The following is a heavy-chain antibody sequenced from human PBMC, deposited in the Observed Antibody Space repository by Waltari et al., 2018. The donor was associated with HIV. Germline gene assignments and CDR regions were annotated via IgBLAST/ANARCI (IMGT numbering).Heavy chain of an antibody. V-gene: IGHV4-39*01. J-gene: IGHJ3*02. Sequence: QLQLQESGPGLVKPSETLSLTCTVSGGSISSSSYYWGWIRQPPGKGLEWIGSIYYSGSTYYNPSLKSRVTISVDTSKNQFSLKLSSVTAADTAVYYCARPTPSDYGDFDAFDIWGQGTIVTVSS. CDR2: IYYSGST. CDR1: GGSISSSSYY. D-gene: IGHD4-17*01. CDR3: ARPTPSDYGDFDAFDI.